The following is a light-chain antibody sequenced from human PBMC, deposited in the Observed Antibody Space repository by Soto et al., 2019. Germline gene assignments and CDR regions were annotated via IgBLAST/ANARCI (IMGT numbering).Light chain of an antibody. CDR2: AAS. Sequence: DIQMTQSPSSLSASVGDRITITCRASQSISTYLNWYQQKPGEAPKLLIYAASNLQSGVPPRFSGSGSGTDFSLTISSLQPEDFATYYCQVSNELPYTFGQGTKLEIK. J-gene: IGKJ2*01. V-gene: IGKV1-39*01. CDR3: QVSNELPYT. CDR1: QSISTY.